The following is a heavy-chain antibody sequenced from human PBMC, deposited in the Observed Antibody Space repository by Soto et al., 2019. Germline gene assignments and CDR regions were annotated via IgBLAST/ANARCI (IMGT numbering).Heavy chain of an antibody. Sequence: PGGSLRLSCAASGFTFSSYGMTWVRQAPGKGLEWVSGLSAGGGSTYYADSVKGRFTIFRDNSKNTLYLQMNSLRAEDTALYYCAKDMWSYYDLDYWGQGTLVTISS. CDR3: AKDMWSYYDLDY. D-gene: IGHD3-22*01. CDR2: LSAGGGST. CDR1: GFTFSSYG. V-gene: IGHV3-23*01. J-gene: IGHJ4*02.